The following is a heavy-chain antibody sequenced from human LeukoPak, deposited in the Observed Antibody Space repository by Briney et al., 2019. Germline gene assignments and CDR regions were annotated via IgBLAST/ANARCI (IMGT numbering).Heavy chain of an antibody. Sequence: PSETLSLTCTVSGGSISSYYWNWIRQPPGKGLEWIGEINHSGSTNYNPSLKSRVTISVDTSKNQFSLKLSSVTAADTAVYYCARGGGWGGREFSRGRIAPKGIVYWGQGTLVTVSS. D-gene: IGHD6-13*01. J-gene: IGHJ4*02. V-gene: IGHV4-34*01. CDR3: ARGGGWGGREFSRGRIAPKGIVY. CDR2: INHSGST. CDR1: GGSISSYY.